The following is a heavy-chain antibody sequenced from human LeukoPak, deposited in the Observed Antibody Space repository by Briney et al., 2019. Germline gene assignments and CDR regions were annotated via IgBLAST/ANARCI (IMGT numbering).Heavy chain of an antibody. CDR1: GFTFSSFW. Sequence: HPGGSLRLSCSASGFTFSSFWMGWVRQAPGKGLEWVASIRWDDERHHVDSVTGRFSVSRDNAKNSLYLQMNSLRAEDTAVYFCSRITTNGYFEYWGQGALVTVSS. J-gene: IGHJ4*02. CDR3: SRITTNGYFEY. D-gene: IGHD1-1*01. V-gene: IGHV3-7*01. CDR2: IRWDDER.